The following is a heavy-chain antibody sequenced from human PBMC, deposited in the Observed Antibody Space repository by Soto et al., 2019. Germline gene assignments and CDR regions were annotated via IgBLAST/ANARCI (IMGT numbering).Heavy chain of an antibody. V-gene: IGHV1-8*01. D-gene: IGHD6-19*01. Sequence: ASVKVSCKASGYTFTSYDINWVRQATGQGLEWMGWMNPNSGNKAYAQKFQGRVTMTRNTSISTAYMELSSLRSEDTAVYYCARSPAVAGGFYYFGMDVWGQGTTVTVSS. CDR2: MNPNSGNK. CDR3: ARSPAVAGGFYYFGMDV. J-gene: IGHJ6*02. CDR1: GYTFTSYD.